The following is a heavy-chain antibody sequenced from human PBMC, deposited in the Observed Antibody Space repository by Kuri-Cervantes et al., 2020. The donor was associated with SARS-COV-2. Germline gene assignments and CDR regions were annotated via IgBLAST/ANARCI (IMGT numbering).Heavy chain of an antibody. V-gene: IGHV4-39*01. D-gene: IGHD1-26*01. CDR1: GDSITSSRYY. J-gene: IGHJ5*02. CDR2: MYYSGST. Sequence: SETLSLTCTVSGDSITSSRYYWGWIRQPPGKGLEWIGSMYYSGSTYYNLSLKSRLTISVDTSKNQFSLKLSSVTAADTAVYYCARGGSGSAYWFDPWGQGTLVTVSS. CDR3: ARGGSGSAYWFDP.